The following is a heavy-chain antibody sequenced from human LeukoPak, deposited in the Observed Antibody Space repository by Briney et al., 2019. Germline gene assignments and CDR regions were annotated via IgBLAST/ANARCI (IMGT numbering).Heavy chain of an antibody. CDR2: IIPIFGTA. CDR1: GGTFSSYA. V-gene: IGHV1-69*13. D-gene: IGHD4-11*01. J-gene: IGHJ6*03. CDR3: ARAPTTVTRKPSYYYYYYMGV. Sequence: SVKVSCKASGGTFSSYAISWVRQAPGQGLEWMGGIIPIFGTANYAQKFQGSVTITADESTSTAYMELSSLRSEDTAVYYCARAPTTVTRKPSYYYYYYMGVWGKGTTVTVSS.